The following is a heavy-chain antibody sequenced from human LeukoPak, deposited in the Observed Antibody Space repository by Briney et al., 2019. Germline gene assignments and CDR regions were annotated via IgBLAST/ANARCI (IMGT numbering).Heavy chain of an antibody. CDR2: ISSSSSTI. V-gene: IGHV3-48*01. J-gene: IGHJ3*02. CDR3: VRDHHRRLYDSQARDTFDI. Sequence: GGSLRLSCAASGFIFSSYSMDWVRQAPGKGLEWVSYISSSSSTIYYADSVKGRFTISRDNAKNSLYLQVNSLRAEDTAVYYCVRDHHRRLYDSQARDTFDIWGQGTMVTVSS. CDR1: GFIFSSYS. D-gene: IGHD3-22*01.